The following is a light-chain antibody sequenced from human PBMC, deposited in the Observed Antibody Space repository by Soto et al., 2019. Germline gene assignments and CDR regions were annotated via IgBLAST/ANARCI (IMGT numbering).Light chain of an antibody. Sequence: EIVLTQSPATLSLSPGERATLSCRASQSVSSYLAWYQQKPGQAPRLLIYDASNRATGIPARFSGSGSGTDFTLTISSLEPEDVAVYYCQQRSNWPWTFGGGTKVEIK. CDR2: DAS. V-gene: IGKV3-11*01. CDR3: QQRSNWPWT. J-gene: IGKJ4*01. CDR1: QSVSSY.